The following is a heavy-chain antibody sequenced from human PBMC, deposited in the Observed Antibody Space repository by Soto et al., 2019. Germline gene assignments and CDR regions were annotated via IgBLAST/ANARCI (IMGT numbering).Heavy chain of an antibody. Sequence: GGSLRLSCAASGLTFSNAWMNWVRQAPGKGLEWVGRIKSKTDGGTTDYAAPVKGRFNISRDDSKNTLYLQMNSLKTDDTAVYYCTTASALRFLEWLSYGGRYYYYGMDVWGQGTTVTVSS. CDR1: GLTFSNAW. CDR3: TTASALRFLEWLSYGGRYYYYGMDV. D-gene: IGHD3-3*01. J-gene: IGHJ6*02. CDR2: IKSKTDGGTT. V-gene: IGHV3-15*07.